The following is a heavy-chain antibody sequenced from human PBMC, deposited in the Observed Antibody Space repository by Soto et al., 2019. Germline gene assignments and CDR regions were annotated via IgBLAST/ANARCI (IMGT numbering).Heavy chain of an antibody. CDR2: IDWDDYK. J-gene: IGHJ3*02. V-gene: IGHV2-70*04. Sequence: SGPTLVNPTQTLTLTCTFSGFSLSTSGMRVSWIRQPPGKALQCLARIDWDDYKFYSTSLKTRLTSSKVTSKNQVVLTMTTMDPLETATYYCARCYHQDAFDIWGQGTMVSVSS. D-gene: IGHD2-15*01. CDR1: GFSLSTSGMR. CDR3: ARCYHQDAFDI.